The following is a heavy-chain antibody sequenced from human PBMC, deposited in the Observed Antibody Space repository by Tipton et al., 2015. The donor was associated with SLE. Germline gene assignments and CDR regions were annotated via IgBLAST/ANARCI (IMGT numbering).Heavy chain of an antibody. CDR1: GFTFSSYA. V-gene: IGHV3-23*01. CDR2: ISSSGGST. CDR3: AKDYGDLYNWFDP. J-gene: IGHJ5*02. D-gene: IGHD4-17*01. Sequence: GSLRLSCAASGFTFSSYATTWVRQAPGKGLEWVSSISSSGGSTYYADSVKGRFTISRDNSKNTLYMQMYSLRADDSAVYYCAKDYGDLYNWFDPWGQGTLVTVSS.